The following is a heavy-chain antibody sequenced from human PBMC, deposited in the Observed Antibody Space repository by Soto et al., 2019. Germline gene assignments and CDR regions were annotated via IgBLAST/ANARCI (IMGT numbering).Heavy chain of an antibody. V-gene: IGHV3-33*01. Sequence: PGGSLRLSCAASGFTLSSHGMLWVRQAPGKGLEWVAVIWYDGSNKYYADSVKGRFSISRDNSKNTLYLQTNSLRAEDTAVYYCERNLGFSSSFRIDYWGQGS. CDR3: ERNLGFSSSFRIDY. CDR2: IWYDGSNK. D-gene: IGHD6-13*01. J-gene: IGHJ4*02. CDR1: GFTLSSHG.